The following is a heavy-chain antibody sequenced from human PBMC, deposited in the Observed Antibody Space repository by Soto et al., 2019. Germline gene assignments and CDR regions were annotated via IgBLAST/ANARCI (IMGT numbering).Heavy chain of an antibody. J-gene: IGHJ4*02. D-gene: IGHD6-6*01. CDR2: ISSSGSST. CDR1: GFTFGDYY. Sequence: PGGSLRLSCAASGFTFGDYYMSWIRQAPGKGLEWVSYISSSGSSTYYVDSVRGRFTISRDNAKNSLYLQMDSLGAEDTAVYYCARAADARPADWYWGQGTLVTVSS. V-gene: IGHV3-11*01. CDR3: ARAADARPADWY.